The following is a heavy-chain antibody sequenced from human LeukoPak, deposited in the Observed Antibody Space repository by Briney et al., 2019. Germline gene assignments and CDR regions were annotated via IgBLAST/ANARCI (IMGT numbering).Heavy chain of an antibody. V-gene: IGHV1-46*01. J-gene: IGHJ4*02. CDR1: GYTFTSYY. CDR3: ARVARSAAHVVSTTRRYHFDY. D-gene: IGHD5/OR15-5a*01. CDR2: INLTGGST. Sequence: ASVKVSCKASGYTFTSYYMHWVRQAPAQGLEWMGIINLTGGSTSYAQKFQGRVSMTRDTSTSTVYMELSSMRSEDTAVYYCARVARSAAHVVSTTRRYHFDYWGQGTLVTVSS.